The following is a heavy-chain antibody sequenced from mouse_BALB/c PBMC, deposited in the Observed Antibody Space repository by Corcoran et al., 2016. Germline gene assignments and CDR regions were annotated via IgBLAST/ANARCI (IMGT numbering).Heavy chain of an antibody. Sequence: QIQLVQAGPELKKPGETVKSSCKASGYTFTNYGMKWVKQASGKGLTWLGWINTYTGEPTYTDDFKGRFAFSLETSASTAYLQINNLKNEDTATYFCAREPYAMDYWGQGTSVTVSS. CDR2: INTYTGEP. J-gene: IGHJ4*01. V-gene: IGHV9-3-1*01. CDR1: GYTFTNYG. CDR3: AREPYAMDY.